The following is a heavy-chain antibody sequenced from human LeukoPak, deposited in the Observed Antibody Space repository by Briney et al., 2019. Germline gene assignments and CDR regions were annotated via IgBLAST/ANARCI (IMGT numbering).Heavy chain of an antibody. V-gene: IGHV1-18*01. D-gene: IGHD6-13*01. CDR3: ARDLRAAAGTPEYFQH. CDR1: GYTFTTYG. J-gene: IGHJ1*01. CDR2: ISAYNGNT. Sequence: GASVKVSCKASGYTFTTYGISWVRQAPGQGLEWMGWISAYNGNTNYAQKLQGRVTMTTDTSTSTAYMELRSLRSDDTAVYYCARDLRAAAGTPEYFQHWGQGTLVTVSS.